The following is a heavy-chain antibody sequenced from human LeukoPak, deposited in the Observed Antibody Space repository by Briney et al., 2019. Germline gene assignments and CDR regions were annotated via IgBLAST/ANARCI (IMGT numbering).Heavy chain of an antibody. CDR3: ARTRPPAGPQYYYGMDV. V-gene: IGHV4-4*09. J-gene: IGHJ6*02. D-gene: IGHD2-2*01. Sequence: SETLSLTCTVSGGSLNNYYWSWVRQPPGEGLEWIGYKYTTGSSNYSPSLMGRVTISEDMAQNQISLRLTSVTAADTAVYYCARTRPPAGPQYYYGMDVRSQGTPVTVSS. CDR1: GGSLNNYY. CDR2: KYTTGSS.